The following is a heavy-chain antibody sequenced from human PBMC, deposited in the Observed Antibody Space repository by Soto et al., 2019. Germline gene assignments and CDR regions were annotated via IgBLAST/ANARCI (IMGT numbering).Heavy chain of an antibody. CDR3: XXXXXXXMXY. CDR2: IRHDGSQE. CDR1: GFTFSTYW. J-gene: IGHJ4*02. Sequence: EVQLVESGGGLVQPGGSLRLSCEASGFTFSTYWMSWVRQAPGKGLEWVATIRHDGSQEYYVDSVKGRFTISRDNAKNSLYLQMNSLRAEXXXXXXXXXXXXXXMXYXGQGTLVTVSS. V-gene: IGHV3-7*01.